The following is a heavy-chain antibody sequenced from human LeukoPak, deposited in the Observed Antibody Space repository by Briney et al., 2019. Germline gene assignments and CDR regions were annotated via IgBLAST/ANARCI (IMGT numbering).Heavy chain of an antibody. CDR3: ARESSSSSGMARWGFDY. V-gene: IGHV4-4*07. CDR2: IYTSGST. J-gene: IGHJ4*02. D-gene: IGHD6-6*01. Sequence: PLETLSLTCTVSGGSISSYYWSWIRQPAGKGLEWIGRIYTSGSTNYNPSLKSRVTMSVDTSKNQFSLKLSSVTAADTAVYYCARESSSSSGMARWGFDYWGQGTLVTVSS. CDR1: GGSISSYY.